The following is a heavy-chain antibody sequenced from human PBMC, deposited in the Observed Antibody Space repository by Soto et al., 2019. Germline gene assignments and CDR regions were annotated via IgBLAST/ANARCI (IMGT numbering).Heavy chain of an antibody. CDR1: GITFGSFG. Sequence: PGGSLRLSCAASGITFGSFGMHWVGQAPGKGLEWVAVMSYDGSKKYYADSVKGRFTISRDNSKNTLYLQMNSLRAEDTAVYYCARSDGSGSYNYYGMDVWGQGTTVTV. V-gene: IGHV3-30*12. CDR2: MSYDGSKK. J-gene: IGHJ6*02. D-gene: IGHD3-10*01. CDR3: ARSDGSGSYNYYGMDV.